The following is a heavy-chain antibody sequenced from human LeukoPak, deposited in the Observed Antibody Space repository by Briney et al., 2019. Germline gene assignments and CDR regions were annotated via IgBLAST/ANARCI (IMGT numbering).Heavy chain of an antibody. CDR3: AREIPDSAPFDY. D-gene: IGHD1-26*01. CDR1: GFTFSGYT. J-gene: IGHJ4*02. CDR2: IWYDGSNH. V-gene: IGHV3-33*08. Sequence: GGSLRLSCAASGFTFSGYTMNWVRQAPGKGLEWVAVIWYDGSNHYYADSVKGRFTISRDNSKNTLYLQMNSLRAEDTAVYYCAREIPDSAPFDYWGQGTLVTVSS.